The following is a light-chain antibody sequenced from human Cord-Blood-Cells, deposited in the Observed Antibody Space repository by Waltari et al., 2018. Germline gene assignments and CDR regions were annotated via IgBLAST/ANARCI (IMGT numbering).Light chain of an antibody. Sequence: QSALTQPASVSGSPGQTITISCTGTSSDVGSYNPVSWYQQHPGKAPKLMIYEGSKRPPGVSNRFSGSKSGNTASLTISGLQAEDEADYYCCSYAGSSTYYVFGTGTKVTVL. CDR3: CSYAGSSTYYV. CDR1: SSDVGSYNP. J-gene: IGLJ1*01. V-gene: IGLV2-23*01. CDR2: EGS.